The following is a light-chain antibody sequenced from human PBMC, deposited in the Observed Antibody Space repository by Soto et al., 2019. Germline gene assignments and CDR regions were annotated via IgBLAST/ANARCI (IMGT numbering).Light chain of an antibody. CDR2: GAS. V-gene: IGKV3-20*01. CDR3: QQCGSSPET. J-gene: IGKJ1*01. CDR1: QSISSSF. Sequence: DIVLTQSPGTLSLSPGQRATLSCRASQSISSSFLAWYQQKPGQAPRLLIYGASSRAAGIPDRFSGSGSGTDFTLTISRPEPEDFAVYYCQQCGSSPETFGQGTKVDIK.